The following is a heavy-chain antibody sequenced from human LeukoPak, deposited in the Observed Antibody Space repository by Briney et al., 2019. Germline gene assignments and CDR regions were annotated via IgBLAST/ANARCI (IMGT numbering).Heavy chain of an antibody. CDR2: IYHSGST. V-gene: IGHV4-38-2*02. CDR3: ARYCTNGVCLDY. J-gene: IGHJ4*02. CDR1: GYSISSGYY. D-gene: IGHD2-8*01. Sequence: SETLSLACTVSGYSISSGYYWGWIRQPPGKGLEWIGSIYHSGSTYYNPSLKSRVTISVDTSKNHFSLKLSSVTAADTAVYYCARYCTNGVCLDYWGQGTLVTVSS.